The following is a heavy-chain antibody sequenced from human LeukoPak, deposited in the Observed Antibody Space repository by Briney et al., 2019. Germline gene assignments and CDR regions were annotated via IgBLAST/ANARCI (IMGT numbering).Heavy chain of an antibody. CDR3: AREWDSSSSGNFPFDI. Sequence: ASVKVSCKASGYTFTGYYMHWVRQAPGQGLEWMGWINPNSGGTNYAQKFQGRVTMTRDTSISTANMELSRLRSDDTAVYYCAREWDSSSSGNFPFDIWGQGTMVTVSS. CDR1: GYTFTGYY. D-gene: IGHD6-6*01. J-gene: IGHJ3*02. V-gene: IGHV1-2*02. CDR2: INPNSGGT.